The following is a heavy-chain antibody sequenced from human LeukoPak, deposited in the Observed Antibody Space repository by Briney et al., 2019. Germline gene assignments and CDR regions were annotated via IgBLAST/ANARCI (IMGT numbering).Heavy chain of an antibody. V-gene: IGHV1-2*02. CDR1: GYTFTGYY. CDR2: INPNSGGT. J-gene: IGHJ4*02. Sequence: ASVKVSCKASGYTFTGYYMHWVRQAPGLGLEWMGWINPNSGGTNYAQKFQGRVTMTRDTSISTAYMELSRLRSDDTAVYYCAREGYYDSSGYYKDYWGQGTLVTVSS. CDR3: AREGYYDSSGYYKDY. D-gene: IGHD3-22*01.